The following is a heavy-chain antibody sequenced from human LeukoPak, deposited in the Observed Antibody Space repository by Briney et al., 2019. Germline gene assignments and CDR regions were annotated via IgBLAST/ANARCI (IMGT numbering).Heavy chain of an antibody. J-gene: IGHJ6*03. CDR3: ARTYYGSGTKYYYYYYMDV. CDR1: GGSISSGSYY. D-gene: IGHD3-10*01. V-gene: IGHV4-61*02. CDR2: IYTSGST. Sequence: PSETLSLTCTVPGGSISSGSYYWSWIRQPAGKGLEWIGRIYTSGSTNYNPSLKSRVTMSVDTSKTQFSLKLSSVTAADTAVYYCARTYYGSGTKYYYYYYMDVWGKGTTVTVSS.